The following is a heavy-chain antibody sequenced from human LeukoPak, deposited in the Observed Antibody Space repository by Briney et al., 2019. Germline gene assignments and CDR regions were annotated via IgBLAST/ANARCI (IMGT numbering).Heavy chain of an antibody. V-gene: IGHV4-39*07. CDR2: IYYSKNT. D-gene: IGHD6-13*01. Sequence: SETLSLTCTVSGGSISSSSAYWGWIRQPPGKGLEWIGSIYYSKNTYYNPSLKSRVTISVDTSKNQFSLKLSSLTAADTAVYYCARGLGSIAAAVYFDYWGPGTLVTVSS. J-gene: IGHJ4*02. CDR1: GGSISSSSAY. CDR3: ARGLGSIAAAVYFDY.